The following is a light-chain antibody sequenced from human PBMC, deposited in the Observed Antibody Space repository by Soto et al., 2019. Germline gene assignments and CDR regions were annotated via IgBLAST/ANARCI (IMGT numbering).Light chain of an antibody. CDR3: QHYGNSPLT. CDR1: QSVSSTY. Sequence: EIVLTQSPGTLSLSPGERATLSCRASQSVSSTYLAWYQQKAGQAPRLLIYGTSSRTTGIPDRFSGSGSGTDFALTISRLEPDDFAVYYCQHYGNSPLTFGGGTKVEIK. J-gene: IGKJ4*01. CDR2: GTS. V-gene: IGKV3-20*01.